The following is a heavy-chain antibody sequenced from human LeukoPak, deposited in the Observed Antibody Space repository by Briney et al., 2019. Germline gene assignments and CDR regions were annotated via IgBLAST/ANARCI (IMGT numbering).Heavy chain of an antibody. CDR2: IIPIFGTA. CDR3: ARDSSGWYHGFDY. V-gene: IGHV1-69*13. D-gene: IGHD6-19*01. Sequence: ASVKVSCKASGGTFSSYAISWVRQAPGQGLEWMGGIIPIFGTANYAQKSQGRVTITADESTSTAYMELSSLRSEDTAVYYCARDSSGWYHGFDYWGQGTLVTVSS. J-gene: IGHJ4*02. CDR1: GGTFSSYA.